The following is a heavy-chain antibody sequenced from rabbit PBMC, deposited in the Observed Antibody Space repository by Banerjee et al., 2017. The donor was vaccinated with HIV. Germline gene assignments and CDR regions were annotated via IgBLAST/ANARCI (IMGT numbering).Heavy chain of an antibody. CDR1: GFDFSSYY. CDR3: ARADGDGGYSYPL. J-gene: IGHJ4*01. Sequence: QLKETGGGLVQPGGSLTLSCKASGFDFSSYYMSWVRQAPGKGLEWIGIIYTGDGSTYFVSWVNGRFTISSDNAQNTVDLQMNSLTAADTATYFCARADGDGGYSYPLRGPGTLVTVS. CDR2: IYTGDGST. D-gene: IGHD1-1*01. V-gene: IGHV1S7*01.